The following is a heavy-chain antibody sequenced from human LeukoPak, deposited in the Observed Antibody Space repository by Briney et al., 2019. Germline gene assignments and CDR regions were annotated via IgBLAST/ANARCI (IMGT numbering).Heavy chain of an antibody. CDR1: GYTFTGYY. D-gene: IGHD1-26*01. CDR2: INPNSGGT. Sequence: ASVKVSCKASGYTFTGYYMHWVRQAPGQGLEWMGWINPNSGGTNYAQKFQGRVTMTRDTSISTAYMELSSLRSEDTAVYYCARGEYSGSYLPDYWGQGTLVTVSS. V-gene: IGHV1-2*02. CDR3: ARGEYSGSYLPDY. J-gene: IGHJ4*02.